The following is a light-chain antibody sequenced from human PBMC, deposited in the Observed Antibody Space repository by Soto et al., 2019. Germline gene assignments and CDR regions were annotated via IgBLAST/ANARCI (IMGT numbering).Light chain of an antibody. J-gene: IGKJ2*01. CDR1: QSVSSSY. CDR2: GAS. CDR3: QQYGSSPPMYT. V-gene: IGKV3-20*01. Sequence: EIVLTQAPGTLSLSPGARATLSCRASQSVSSSYLAWYQQKPGQAPRLLIYGASSSATGIPDRFSGSGSGTDFNLTISRLAPEDFAVYYCQQYGSSPPMYTFGQGTKLEIK.